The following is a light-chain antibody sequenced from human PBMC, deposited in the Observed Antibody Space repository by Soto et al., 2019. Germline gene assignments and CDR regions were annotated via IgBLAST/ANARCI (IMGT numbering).Light chain of an antibody. CDR3: QQYNNWPPYT. CDR1: QSVSSS. CDR2: GAS. J-gene: IGKJ2*01. Sequence: EIVMTQSPATLSVSPGERATPSCRASQSVSSSLAWYQQKPGQAPRLLIYGASTRVTGIPARFSGSGSGTEFTLTISSLQSEDFAVYYCQQYNNWPPYTFGQGTKLEIK. V-gene: IGKV3-15*01.